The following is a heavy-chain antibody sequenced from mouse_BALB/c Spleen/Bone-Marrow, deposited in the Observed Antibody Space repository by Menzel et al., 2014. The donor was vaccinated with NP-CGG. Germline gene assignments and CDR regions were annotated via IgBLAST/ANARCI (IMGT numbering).Heavy chain of an antibody. CDR2: IYPGDGYT. Sequence: VQLQQSGAELVRPGSSVKISCESSGYVFSTYWINWVKQRPGQGLEWIGQIYPGDGYTDYNGKFKDKATLTADKSSNTAYMQLSSLASEDSAVYFCARGGISVDYWGQGTTLTVSS. CDR3: ARGGISVDY. CDR1: GYVFSTYW. V-gene: IGHV1-80*01. J-gene: IGHJ2*01.